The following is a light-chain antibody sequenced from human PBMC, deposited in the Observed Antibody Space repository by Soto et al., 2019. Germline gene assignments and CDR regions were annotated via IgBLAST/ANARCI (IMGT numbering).Light chain of an antibody. Sequence: EIVLTQSPATLSLSPGERATLSCRASPSVSSDLAWYQQKPGQAPRLLIYDASNRATGIPARFSGSGSGTDFTLPISSLEPEDFAVYYCQQRSNWPWTFGQGTKVEIK. CDR1: PSVSSD. CDR3: QQRSNWPWT. CDR2: DAS. J-gene: IGKJ1*01. V-gene: IGKV3-11*01.